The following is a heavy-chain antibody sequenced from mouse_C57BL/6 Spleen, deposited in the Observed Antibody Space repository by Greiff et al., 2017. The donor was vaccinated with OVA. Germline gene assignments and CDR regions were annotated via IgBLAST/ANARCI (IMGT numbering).Heavy chain of an antibody. J-gene: IGHJ3*01. CDR1: GYTFTDYY. CDR3: ARDYYGSSYRFAY. CDR2: INPYNGGT. V-gene: IGHV1-19*01. D-gene: IGHD1-1*01. Sequence: VQLQQSGPVLVKPGASVKISCKASGYTFTDYYMNWVKQSHGKSLEWIGVINPYNGGTSYNQKFKGKATLTVDKSSSTAYMELNSLTSEDSAVYYCARDYYGSSYRFAYWGQGTLVTVSA.